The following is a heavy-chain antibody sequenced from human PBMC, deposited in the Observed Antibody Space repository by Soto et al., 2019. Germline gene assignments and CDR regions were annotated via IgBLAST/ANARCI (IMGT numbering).Heavy chain of an antibody. CDR2: INAANGDT. D-gene: IGHD6-13*01. Sequence: ASVKVSCKASGYTFTSYGIHWVRQAPGQRLEWMGWINAANGDTKYSPKFQGRVTITRDISASTAYMELSSLRSEDTAVYYCVRRHVSATGIDWFDPWGQGTMVTVYS. CDR3: VRRHVSATGIDWFDP. CDR1: GYTFTSYG. V-gene: IGHV1-3*01. J-gene: IGHJ5*02.